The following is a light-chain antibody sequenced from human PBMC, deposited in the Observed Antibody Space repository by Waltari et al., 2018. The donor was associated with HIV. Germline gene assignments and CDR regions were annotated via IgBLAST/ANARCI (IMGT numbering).Light chain of an antibody. CDR3: SAWDDNVNAL. V-gene: IGLV1-44*01. CDR1: SSNIGSNN. J-gene: IGLJ2*01. CDR2: SNN. Sequence: QSVLRQPPSASVTPGQRVTISCSGSSSNIGSNNVNWYQQLPGTAPKLLIYSNNRRPSGVPDRFSGSKSGTSASLAISGLQSEDEADYYCSAWDDNVNALFGGGTKLTVL.